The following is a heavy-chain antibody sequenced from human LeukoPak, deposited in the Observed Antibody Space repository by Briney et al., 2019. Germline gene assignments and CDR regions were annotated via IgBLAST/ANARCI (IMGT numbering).Heavy chain of an antibody. CDR2: ICYRGSP. D-gene: IGHD3-9*01. J-gene: IGHJ6*03. CDR3: ARLLSYDVLTDNYYKYYMDV. V-gene: IGHV4-39*01. Sequence: PSEAPSFTCPVSGGSINHNNYCRSFTCPYPGKRLELISCICYRGSPYYNPSLKSRVTMSVDTSKMQFALKVTSATAADTAVYYCARLLSYDVLTDNYYKYYMDVWGKGTTVIVSS. CDR1: GGSINHNNYC.